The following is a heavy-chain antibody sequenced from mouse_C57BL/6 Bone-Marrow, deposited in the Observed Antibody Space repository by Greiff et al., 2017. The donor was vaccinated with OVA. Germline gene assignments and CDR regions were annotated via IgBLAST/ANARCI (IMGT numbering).Heavy chain of an antibody. CDR2: INPNNGGT. CDR3: ARGWDDYYDY. Sequence: VQLQQSGPELVKPGASVKISCKASGYTFTDYYMNWVKQSHGKSLEWIGDINPNNGGTSYNQKFKGKATLTVDKSSSTAYMELRSLTSEDSAVYYCARGWDDYYDYGGQGTTLTVSA. V-gene: IGHV1-26*01. D-gene: IGHD4-1*01. CDR1: GYTFTDYY. J-gene: IGHJ2*01.